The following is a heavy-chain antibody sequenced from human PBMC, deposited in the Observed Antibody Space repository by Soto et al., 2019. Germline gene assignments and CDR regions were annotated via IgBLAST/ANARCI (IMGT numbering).Heavy chain of an antibody. Sequence: ASETLSLTCTVSGGSISSYYWSWIRQPPGKGLEWIGYIYYSGSTNYNPSLKSRVTISVDTSKNQFSLKLSSVTAADTAVYYCARDVKGRYDILTGSGHWYYMDVWGKGTTVTVSS. J-gene: IGHJ6*03. V-gene: IGHV4-59*01. CDR1: GGSISSYY. D-gene: IGHD3-9*01. CDR2: IYYSGST. CDR3: ARDVKGRYDILTGSGHWYYMDV.